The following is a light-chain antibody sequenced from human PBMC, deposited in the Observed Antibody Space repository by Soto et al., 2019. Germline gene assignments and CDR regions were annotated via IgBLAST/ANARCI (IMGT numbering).Light chain of an antibody. Sequence: EIVMTQSPATLSVSPGERATLSCWASQSVRSNLAWYQQKPGQGPRLLIYGASTRATGIPGRFSGSGSGTEFTLTITNLQSEDFAVYNCQQYSEWPLTFGVGTKVEIK. CDR2: GAS. V-gene: IGKV3-15*01. J-gene: IGKJ4*01. CDR1: QSVRSN. CDR3: QQYSEWPLT.